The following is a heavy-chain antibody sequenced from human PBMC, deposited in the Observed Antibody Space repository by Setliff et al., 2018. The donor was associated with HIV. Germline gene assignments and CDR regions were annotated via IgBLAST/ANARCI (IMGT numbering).Heavy chain of an antibody. CDR2: FYHSGST. D-gene: IGHD3-16*02. J-gene: IGHJ4*02. Sequence: SETLSLTCTVSGDSISSSSHYWGWIRQPPGKGLEWIGIFYHSGSTYYNPSLKSRVTISVDTSKNQFSLKLSSVTAADTAVYYCVRAGDYVWGSYRLDYWGQGTLVTVSS. CDR3: VRAGDYVWGSYRLDY. CDR1: GDSISSSSHY. V-gene: IGHV4-39*07.